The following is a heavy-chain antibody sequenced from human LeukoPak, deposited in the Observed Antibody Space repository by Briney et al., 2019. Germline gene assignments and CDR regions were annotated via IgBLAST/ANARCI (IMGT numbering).Heavy chain of an antibody. J-gene: IGHJ4*02. D-gene: IGHD5/OR15-5a*01. CDR2: IPSTSSTI. Sequence: GGSLRLSCAASGLTFSSFGMNWVRQAPGKGLEWVSYIPSTSSTIYYADSVKGRFTISRDNAKNSLYLQMNSLRVEDTAVYYCARSLSTDFDHWGQGTLVTVSS. CDR1: GLTFSSFG. CDR3: ARSLSTDFDH. V-gene: IGHV3-48*01.